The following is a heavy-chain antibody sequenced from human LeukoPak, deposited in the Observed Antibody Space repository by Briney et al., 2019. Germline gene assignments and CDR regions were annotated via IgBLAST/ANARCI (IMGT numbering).Heavy chain of an antibody. CDR1: GYTFTSYD. Sequence: GASVKVSCKASGYTFTSYDINWVRQATGQGLEWMGWMNPNSGNTGYAQKFQGRVTMTRNTSISTAYMELSSLRSEDTAVYYCARGLLWFGESFGNYWGQGTLVTVSS. D-gene: IGHD3-10*01. J-gene: IGHJ4*02. V-gene: IGHV1-8*01. CDR3: ARGLLWFGESFGNY. CDR2: MNPNSGNT.